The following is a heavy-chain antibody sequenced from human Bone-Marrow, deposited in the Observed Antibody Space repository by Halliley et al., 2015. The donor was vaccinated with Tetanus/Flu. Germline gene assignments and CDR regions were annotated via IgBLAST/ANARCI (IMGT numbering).Heavy chain of an antibody. Sequence: SLRLSCAASGFTFSHFGMHWVRQAPGKGLEWVAVIWYDGSNKYYADSVKGRFTISRDNAKNTLYLQMNSLGAEDTAVYYCARASREYYDTTGRDPFDFWGQGTILTVSS. V-gene: IGHV3-33*01. J-gene: IGHJ3*01. CDR2: IWYDGSNK. CDR3: ARASREYYDTTGRDPFDF. D-gene: IGHD3-22*01. CDR1: GFTFSHFG.